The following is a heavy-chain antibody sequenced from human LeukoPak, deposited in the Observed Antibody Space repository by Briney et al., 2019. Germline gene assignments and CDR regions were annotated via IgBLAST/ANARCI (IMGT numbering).Heavy chain of an antibody. D-gene: IGHD2-2*02. CDR3: ARVAAEVVGVPGAIGFGWLRRDYYYMDV. Sequence: ASVKVSCKASGGTFSSYTISWVRQAPGQGLEWMGGIIPLFGTPDYAQKFQDRLTITADKSTSTAYMELSSLRSEDTAEYYCARVAAEVVGVPGAIGFGWLRRDYYYMDVWGKGTTVTVSS. V-gene: IGHV1-69*06. J-gene: IGHJ6*03. CDR2: IIPLFGTP. CDR1: GGTFSSYT.